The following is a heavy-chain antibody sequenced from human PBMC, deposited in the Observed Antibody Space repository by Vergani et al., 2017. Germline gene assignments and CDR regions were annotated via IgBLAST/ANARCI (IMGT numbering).Heavy chain of an antibody. V-gene: IGHV4-59*05. J-gene: IGHJ4*02. CDR2: IYYSGST. Sequence: QVQLVESGGGLVKPGGSLRLSCAASGFTFSDYYMSWIRQAPGKGLEWIGSIYYSGSTYYNPSLKSRVIISVDTSKNQFSLKLSSVTAADTAVYYCVGSYDYWGQGTLVTVSS. CDR3: VGSYDY. CDR1: GFTFSDYY.